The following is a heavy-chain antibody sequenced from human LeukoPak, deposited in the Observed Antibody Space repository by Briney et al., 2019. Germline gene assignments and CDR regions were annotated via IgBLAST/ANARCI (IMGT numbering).Heavy chain of an antibody. J-gene: IGHJ3*02. CDR2: ISGSGGST. Sequence: GGSLRLSCAASGFTFSSYAMSWVRQAPGKGLEWVSAISGSGGSTYYADSVKGRFTISRDNAKNSLYLQMNSLRAEDTAVYYCARDGRSFSPGGAFDIWGQGTMVTVSS. CDR3: ARDGRSFSPGGAFDI. V-gene: IGHV3-23*01. CDR1: GFTFSSYA.